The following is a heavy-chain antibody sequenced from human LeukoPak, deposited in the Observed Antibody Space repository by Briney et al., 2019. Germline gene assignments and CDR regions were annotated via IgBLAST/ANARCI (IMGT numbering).Heavy chain of an antibody. CDR1: GYTLTELS. Sequence: ASVRVSCKVSGYTLTELSMHWVRQAPGEGLEWMGGFDPEDGETIYAQKFQGRVTMTEDTSTDTAYMELSSLRSEDTAVYYCATGLVGANLFDYWGQGTLVTVSS. CDR3: ATGLVGANLFDY. J-gene: IGHJ4*02. CDR2: FDPEDGET. D-gene: IGHD1-26*01. V-gene: IGHV1-24*01.